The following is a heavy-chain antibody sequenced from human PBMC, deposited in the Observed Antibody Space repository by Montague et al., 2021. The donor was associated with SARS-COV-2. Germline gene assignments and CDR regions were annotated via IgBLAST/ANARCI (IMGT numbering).Heavy chain of an antibody. CDR1: GFSFINHG. CDR2: IDSLGTGT. Sequence: SLRLSCETVGFSFINHGMSRVRQAPGKGLEWVSAIDSLGTGTYYXESXKGRFTISRDNADATLSLQMNSLRLDDTAVYYCVKDDGVFWFGDFGVWGQGTTVSVSS. CDR3: VKDDGVFWFGDFGV. D-gene: IGHD3-10*01. J-gene: IGHJ6*02. V-gene: IGHV3-23*01.